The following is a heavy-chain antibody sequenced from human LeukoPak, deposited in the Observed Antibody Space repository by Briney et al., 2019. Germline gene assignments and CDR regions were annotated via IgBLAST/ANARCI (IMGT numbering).Heavy chain of an antibody. V-gene: IGHV4-59*01. J-gene: IGHJ6*02. CDR1: GGSISSYY. CDR2: IYYSGSA. CDR3: ARVGYDILTGYSPYYYYGMDV. D-gene: IGHD3-9*01. Sequence: SETLSLTCTVSGGSISSYYWSWIRQPPGKGLEWIGCIYYSGSANYNPSLKSRVTISVDTSKNQFSLKLSSVTAADTAVYYCARVGYDILTGYSPYYYYGMDVWGQGTTVTVSS.